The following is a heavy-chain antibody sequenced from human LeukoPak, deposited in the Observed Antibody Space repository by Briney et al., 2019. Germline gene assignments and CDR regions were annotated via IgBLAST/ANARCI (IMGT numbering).Heavy chain of an antibody. CDR1: GFTFSSYG. CDR2: ISYDGSNK. V-gene: IGHV3-30*03. CDR3: ARDYPGLQYYYYYYMDV. Sequence: GGSLRLSCAASGFTFSSYGMHWVRQAPGKGLEWVAVISYDGSNKYYADSVKGRFTISRDNAKNSLYLQMNSLRAEDTAVYYCARDYPGLQYYYYYYMDVWGKGTTVTVSS. J-gene: IGHJ6*03. D-gene: IGHD2-21*02.